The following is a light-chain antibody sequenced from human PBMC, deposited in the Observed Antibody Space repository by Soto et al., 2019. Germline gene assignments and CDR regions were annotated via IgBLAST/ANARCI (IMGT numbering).Light chain of an antibody. CDR1: TSDVGNYNL. Sequence: QSALTQPASVSGSPGQSITISCTGTTSDVGNYNLVSWYQHHPGQAPKLMLYEATKRPSGVSNRFSGSRSGNTASLTISGLQAEDEADYYCSSYAGTSTFSVFGTGTKVTVL. CDR3: SSYAGTSTFSV. CDR2: EAT. J-gene: IGLJ1*01. V-gene: IGLV2-23*02.